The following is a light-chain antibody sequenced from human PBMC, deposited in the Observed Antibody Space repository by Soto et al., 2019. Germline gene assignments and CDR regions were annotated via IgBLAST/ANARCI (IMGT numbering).Light chain of an antibody. CDR1: QRVSSSY. CDR3: QQYGSSPFT. V-gene: IGKV3-20*01. Sequence: EIVLTQSPGTLSLSPGERATLSCRASQRVSSSYLAWYQQKPGQAPRLLIYGASSRATGIPDRFSGSGSGTDFTLTISRLEAEDFAVYYCQQYGSSPFTFGPGTKVDTK. CDR2: GAS. J-gene: IGKJ3*01.